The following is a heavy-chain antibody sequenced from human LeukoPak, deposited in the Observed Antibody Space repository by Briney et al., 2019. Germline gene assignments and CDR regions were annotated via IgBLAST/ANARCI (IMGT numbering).Heavy chain of an antibody. D-gene: IGHD6-13*01. CDR3: AKEPIVAVNGPV. Sequence: GGTLRLSCAASGFTLSSYALTWVRQAPGKGLEWVSAISGGGGTTYYADSVKGRFTISRDNSKNTLFLQMSSLRAEDTAVYYCAKEPIVAVNGPVWGIGTTVTISS. J-gene: IGHJ6*04. CDR1: GFTLSSYA. CDR2: ISGGGGTT. V-gene: IGHV3-23*01.